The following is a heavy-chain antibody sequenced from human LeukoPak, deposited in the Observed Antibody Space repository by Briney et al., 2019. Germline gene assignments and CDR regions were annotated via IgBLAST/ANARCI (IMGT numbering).Heavy chain of an antibody. V-gene: IGHV1-8*01. CDR1: GYAFSSYD. J-gene: IGHJ4*02. D-gene: IGHD3-16*01. CDR3: ARGVDRGVDY. Sequence: ASVKVSCKGSGYAFSSYDIKWVRQATGQGLEWMGWMSPNSGNTDYAQKFQGRVTMTRDSSISTAYMELSSLREEDTAVYYCARGVDRGVDYWGQGTLVTVSS. CDR2: MSPNSGNT.